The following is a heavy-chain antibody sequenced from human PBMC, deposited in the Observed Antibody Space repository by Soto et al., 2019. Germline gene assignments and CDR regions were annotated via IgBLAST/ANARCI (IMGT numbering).Heavy chain of an antibody. D-gene: IGHD3-9*01. Sequence: QLQLQESGPGLVKPSETLSLTCTVSGGSISNPIYYWAWIRQPPGKGLEWIGSIFYNGNAYYNPSLKTRLPMSVETSQNKFSLKPPYVTAADTAVYYCAGRTSLTSDEIFSGGLSGYNWVDPWGRGTLVTVSS. CDR2: IFYNGNA. CDR3: AGRTSLTSDEIFSGGLSGYNWVDP. V-gene: IGHV4-39*01. CDR1: GGSISNPIYY. J-gene: IGHJ5*01.